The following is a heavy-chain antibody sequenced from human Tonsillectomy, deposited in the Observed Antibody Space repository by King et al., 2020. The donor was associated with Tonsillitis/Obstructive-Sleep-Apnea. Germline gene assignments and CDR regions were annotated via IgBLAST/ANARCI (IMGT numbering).Heavy chain of an antibody. Sequence: QLVQSGADVKKPGSSVEVSCKASGGTFSSYAISWVRQAPGQGLEWMGGIIPISGTAIYAQNFRGRVTITADESTNTAYMDLSSLRSEDTAVYYCARSGYCRGGSCRYYFDYWGQGTLVTVSS. CDR3: ARSGYCRGGSCRYYFDY. CDR2: IIPISGTA. J-gene: IGHJ4*02. CDR1: GGTFSSYA. V-gene: IGHV1-69*12. D-gene: IGHD2-15*01.